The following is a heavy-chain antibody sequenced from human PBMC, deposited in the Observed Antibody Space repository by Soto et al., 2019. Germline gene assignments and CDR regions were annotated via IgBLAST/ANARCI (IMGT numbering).Heavy chain of an antibody. J-gene: IGHJ4*02. Sequence: GGSLRLSCAASGFTFSSYSMNWVRQAPGKGLEWVSSISSSSSYIYYADSVKGRFTISRDNAKNSLYLQMNSLRAEDTAVYYCARVVRPAVAGTGVDYWGQGTLVTVSS. CDR2: ISSSSSYI. V-gene: IGHV3-21*01. D-gene: IGHD6-19*01. CDR1: GFTFSSYS. CDR3: ARVVRPAVAGTGVDY.